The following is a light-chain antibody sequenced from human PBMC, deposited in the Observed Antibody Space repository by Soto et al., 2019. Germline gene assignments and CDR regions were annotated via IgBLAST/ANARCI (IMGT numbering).Light chain of an antibody. CDR3: QQYYSTPYS. CDR2: WAS. V-gene: IGKV4-1*01. J-gene: IGKJ2*01. Sequence: DIVMTQSPDSLSVSLGERATINCKSSQTLLYSSNKKNYLAWYLQKPRQPPKLLIYWASTRESGVPDQFSGSGSGTDFTLTISSLQAEDVAVYYCQQYYSTPYSFGQGTKLEIK. CDR1: QTLLYSSNKKNY.